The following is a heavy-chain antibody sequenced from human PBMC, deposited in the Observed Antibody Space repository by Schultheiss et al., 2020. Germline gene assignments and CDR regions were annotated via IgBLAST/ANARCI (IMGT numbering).Heavy chain of an antibody. J-gene: IGHJ4*02. V-gene: IGHV3-23*01. CDR2: ISGSVGST. CDR1: GFTFSSYA. Sequence: GGSLRLSCAASGFTFSSYAMSWVRQAPGKGLEWVSAISGSVGSTYYADSVKGRFTISRDNSKNTLYLQMNSLRAEDTAVYYCARDPWGTGCYLGYWGQGTLVTVSS. D-gene: IGHD2-2*01. CDR3: ARDPWGTGCYLGY.